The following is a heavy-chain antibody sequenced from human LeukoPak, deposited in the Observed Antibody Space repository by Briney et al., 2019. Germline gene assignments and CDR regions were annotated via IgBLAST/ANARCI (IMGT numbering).Heavy chain of an antibody. J-gene: IGHJ4*02. CDR1: GGSISSYY. D-gene: IGHD4-17*01. CDR2: IYYSGST. CDR3: ASLTTVTQGYFDS. V-gene: IGHV4-59*08. Sequence: SETLSLTCTVSGGSISSYYWSWIRQPPGKGLEWIGYIYYSGSTNYNPSLKSRLTISVDTSKNQFSLKLSSVTATDTAVYYCASLTTVTQGYFDSWGQGTLVTVSS.